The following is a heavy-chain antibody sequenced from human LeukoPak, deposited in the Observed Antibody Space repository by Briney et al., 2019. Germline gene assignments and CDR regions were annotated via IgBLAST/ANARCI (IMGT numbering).Heavy chain of an antibody. J-gene: IGHJ6*03. CDR2: ISGSGGNT. CDR3: AKDAGLARAYYYYYYMDV. V-gene: IGHV3-23*01. D-gene: IGHD3-3*02. Sequence: PGGSLRLSCVASGFTFSNYAMAWVRQAPGKGLEWVSGISGSGGNTYYVDSVKGRFTISRDNSKNSLYLQMNSLRAEDTALYYCAKDAGLARAYYYYYYMDVWGKGTTVTVSS. CDR1: GFTFSNYA.